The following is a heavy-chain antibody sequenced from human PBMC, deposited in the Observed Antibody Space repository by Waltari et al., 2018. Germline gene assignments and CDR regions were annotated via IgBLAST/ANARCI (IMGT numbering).Heavy chain of an antibody. J-gene: IGHJ4*02. CDR2: IKSKTDGGTT. D-gene: IGHD3-3*01. V-gene: IGHV3-15*01. CDR3: ATLFGDFWSGYFFDY. Sequence: VQLVESGGGLVKPGGSLRLSCAASGFTFSNAWMSWVRQAPGKGLEWVGRIKSKTDGGTTDYAAPVKGRFTISRDDSENTLYLQMNSLKTEDTAVYYCATLFGDFWSGYFFDYWGQGTLVTVSS. CDR1: GFTFSNAW.